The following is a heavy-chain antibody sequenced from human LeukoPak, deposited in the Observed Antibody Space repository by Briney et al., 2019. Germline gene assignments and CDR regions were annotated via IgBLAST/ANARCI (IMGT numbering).Heavy chain of an antibody. CDR3: ARFAAGGSYYYYMDV. CDR2: IATSSSTI. J-gene: IGHJ6*03. V-gene: IGHV3-48*01. D-gene: IGHD6-25*01. Sequence: GGSLRLSCAASGFTFSTYTMNWVRQPPGKGLEWVSNIATSSSTIYYADFVKGRFTISRDNAKNSLYLQMNSLRADDTAVYYCARFAAGGSYYYYMDVWGKGTTVTVSS. CDR1: GFTFSTYT.